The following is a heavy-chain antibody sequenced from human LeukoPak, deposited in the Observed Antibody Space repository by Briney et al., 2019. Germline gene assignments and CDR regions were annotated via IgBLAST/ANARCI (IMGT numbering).Heavy chain of an antibody. Sequence: GGSLRLSCAASGFSVSSNYVSWVRQAPGKGLEWVSAISGSGGSTYYADSVKGRFTISRDNSKNTLYLQMNSLRAEHTAVYYCAKADYDILTGYYQYWGQGTLVTVSS. CDR2: ISGSGGST. CDR1: GFSVSSNY. D-gene: IGHD3-9*01. CDR3: AKADYDILTGYYQY. V-gene: IGHV3-23*01. J-gene: IGHJ4*02.